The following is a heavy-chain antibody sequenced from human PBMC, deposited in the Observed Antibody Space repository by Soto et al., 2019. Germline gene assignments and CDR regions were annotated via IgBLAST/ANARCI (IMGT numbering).Heavy chain of an antibody. CDR3: ARFVGLWPALTHYYYYGMDV. CDR1: GYSFTIYW. J-gene: IGHJ6*02. CDR2: IDPSDSYT. Sequence: GESLKISCKGSGYSFTIYWISWVRQMPGKGLEWMGRIDPSDSYTNYSPSFQGHVTISADKSISTAYLQWSSLKASDTAMYYCARFVGLWPALTHYYYYGMDVWGQGTTVTVSS. D-gene: IGHD5-18*01. V-gene: IGHV5-10-1*01.